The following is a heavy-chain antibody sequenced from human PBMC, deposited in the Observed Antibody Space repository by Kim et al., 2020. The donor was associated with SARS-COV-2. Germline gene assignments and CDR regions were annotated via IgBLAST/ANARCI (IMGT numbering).Heavy chain of an antibody. D-gene: IGHD6-13*01. CDR1: GGSISRYY. V-gene: IGHV4-4*07. CDR3: ARDGDSQQV. CDR2: IYTSGST. J-gene: IGHJ4*02. Sequence: SETLSLTCTVSGGSISRYYWSWIRQPAGKGLEWIGRIYTSGSTDYNPSLKTRVTMSVDTSKNQFSLKVTSVTAADTAVYYCARDGDSQQVWGQGTLVTVSS.